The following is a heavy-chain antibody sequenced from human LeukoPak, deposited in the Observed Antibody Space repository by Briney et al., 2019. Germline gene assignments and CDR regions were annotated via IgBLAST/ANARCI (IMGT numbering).Heavy chain of an antibody. CDR3: TTLNNYGPASYLDN. J-gene: IGHJ4*02. CDR1: GFTFSNAS. Sequence: GGSLRLSCAASGFTFSNASMSWVRQAPGKGLEWVGRIKTKIDGGTTDYAAPVKGRFTISRDDSKNTLYLQMNSLKTEDTAVYYSTTLNNYGPASYLDNWGQGTLVTVSS. D-gene: IGHD5-18*01. V-gene: IGHV3-15*01. CDR2: IKTKIDGGTT.